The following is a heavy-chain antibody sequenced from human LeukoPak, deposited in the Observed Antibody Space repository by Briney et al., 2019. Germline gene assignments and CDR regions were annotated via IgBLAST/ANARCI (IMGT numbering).Heavy chain of an antibody. D-gene: IGHD1-26*01. V-gene: IGHV5-51*01. Sequence: PGESLKISCKGSGYKFTSYWIAWVRQMPGKGLEWMGIIYPGDSDTRCSPSFQGQITISVDRALSTAYLLWSSLEASDTAMFYCARHTSLGGSYSDAFDIWGQGTMVTVSS. CDR2: IYPGDSDT. CDR3: ARHTSLGGSYSDAFDI. J-gene: IGHJ3*02. CDR1: GYKFTSYW.